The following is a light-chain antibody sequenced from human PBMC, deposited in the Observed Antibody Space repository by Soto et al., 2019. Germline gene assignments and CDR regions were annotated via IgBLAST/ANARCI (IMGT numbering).Light chain of an antibody. CDR3: CSFAGSNSWV. V-gene: IGLV2-23*01. Sequence: QSALTQPASVSGSPGQSITISCTGTSSAVGTYDLVSWYQHHPGAAPKLIICEATRRPSGISNRFSGSKSGNTASLTISGLQAEDEADYYFCSFAGSNSWVFGGGTKVTVL. CDR2: EAT. CDR1: SSAVGTYDL. J-gene: IGLJ3*02.